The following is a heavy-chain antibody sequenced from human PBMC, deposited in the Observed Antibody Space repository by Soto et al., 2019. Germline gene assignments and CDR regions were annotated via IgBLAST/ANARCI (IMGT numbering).Heavy chain of an antibody. D-gene: IGHD3-10*01. V-gene: IGHV4-59*01. J-gene: IGHJ6*03. CDR2: IYYSGST. CDR1: GGSISSYY. CDR3: ARVTLGSGSKQRLTYYYYYMDV. Sequence: SETLSLTCTVSGGSISSYYWSWIRQPPGKGLEWIGYIYYSGSTNYNPSLKSRVTISVDTSKNQFSLKLSSVTAADTAVYYCARVTLGSGSKQRLTYYYYYMDVWGKVTTVTVSS.